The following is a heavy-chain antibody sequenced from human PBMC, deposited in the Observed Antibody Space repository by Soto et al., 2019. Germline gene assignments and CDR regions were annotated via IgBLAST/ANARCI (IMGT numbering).Heavy chain of an antibody. CDR2: ISAYNGNT. CDR1: GYTFTGYY. J-gene: IGHJ3*02. Sequence: ASVKVSCKASGYTFTGYYMHWVRQAPGQGLEWMGWISAYNGNTNYAQKLQGRVTMTTDTSTSTAYMELRSLRSDDTAVYYCARETTYYDSSGYLGGAFDIWGQGTMVTVSS. CDR3: ARETTYYDSSGYLGGAFDI. D-gene: IGHD3-22*01. V-gene: IGHV1-18*04.